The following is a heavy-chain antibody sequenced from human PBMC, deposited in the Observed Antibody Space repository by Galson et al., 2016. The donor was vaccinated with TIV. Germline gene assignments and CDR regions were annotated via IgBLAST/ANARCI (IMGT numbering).Heavy chain of an antibody. CDR1: GFTFNIYA. V-gene: IGHV3-23*01. J-gene: IGHJ3*02. CDR3: VKDAISFNSAYDAFDI. CDR2: HGGGPNL. D-gene: IGHD2-21*01. Sequence: SLRLSCAGSGFTFNIYAMSWVRQTPERGLEWVSGHGGGPNLFYSDSVRGRFTISRDDVKNTVYLDMHSLRAEDTAIYYCVKDAISFNSAYDAFDIWGQGTVVTVSS.